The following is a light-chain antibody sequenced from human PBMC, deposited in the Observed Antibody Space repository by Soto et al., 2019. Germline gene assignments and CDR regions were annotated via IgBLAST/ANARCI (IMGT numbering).Light chain of an antibody. CDR2: EGN. CDR3: CSYADVNTYV. V-gene: IGLV2-23*01. J-gene: IGLJ1*01. Sequence: QSALTQPASVSGSPGQSITISCTGTSNDVGSYDLVSWYQQHPGKAPKLIIFEGNKRPSWVSNRFSGSKSGNTASLTIAGLQPEDEADYYCCSYADVNTYVFGNGTKHTVL. CDR1: SNDVGSYDL.